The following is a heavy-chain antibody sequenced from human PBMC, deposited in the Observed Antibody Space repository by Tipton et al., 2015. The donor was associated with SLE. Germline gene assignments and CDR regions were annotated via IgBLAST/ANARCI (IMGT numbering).Heavy chain of an antibody. J-gene: IGHJ4*02. CDR1: GGSFSGYY. V-gene: IGHV4-34*01. CDR2: IGQSGRT. CDR3: ARGECSSSACYTRFYDY. D-gene: IGHD2-2*02. Sequence: TLSLTCAVYGGSFSGYYWSWIRQPPGKGLECIGEIGQSGRTNYNPSLKSRVTISIDTSKNQFSLKMTSVTAADTALYFCARGECSSSACYTRFYDYWSQGALVTVSS.